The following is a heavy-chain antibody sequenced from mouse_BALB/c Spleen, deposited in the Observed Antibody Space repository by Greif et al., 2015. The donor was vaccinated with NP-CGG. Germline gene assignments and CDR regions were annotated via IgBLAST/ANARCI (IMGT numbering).Heavy chain of an antibody. V-gene: IGHV1-15*01. CDR2: IDPETGGT. Sequence: QVQLQQSGAELVRPGASVTLSCKASGYTFTDYEMHWVKQTPVHGLEWIGAIDPETGGTAYNQKFKGKATLTADKSSSTAYMELRSLTSEDSAVYYCTRDYYGSSLYYAMDYWGQGTSVTVSS. J-gene: IGHJ4*01. CDR3: TRDYYGSSLYYAMDY. D-gene: IGHD1-1*01. CDR1: GYTFTDYE.